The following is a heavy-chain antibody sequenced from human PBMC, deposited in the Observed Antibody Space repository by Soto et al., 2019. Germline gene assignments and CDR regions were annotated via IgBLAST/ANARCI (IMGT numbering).Heavy chain of an antibody. CDR3: VRHTREISIYVDS. V-gene: IGHV4-39*01. D-gene: IGHD6-6*01. CDR2: VSYSENT. CDR1: GGFISSDNYY. Sequence: SETLSLTCTVSGGFISSDNYYWAWIRQPPGKGLEWIASVSYSENTYYSPSLKIRVPISVDTSETHFSLRLSSVTAANLALYSCVRHTREISIYVDSWGQGTLVTVSS. J-gene: IGHJ4*02.